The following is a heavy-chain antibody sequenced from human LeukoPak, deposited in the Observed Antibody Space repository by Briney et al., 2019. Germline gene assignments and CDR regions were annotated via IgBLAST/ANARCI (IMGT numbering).Heavy chain of an antibody. Sequence: GGSLRLSCAASGFTFNNYAMHWVRQAPGKGLEFVSAISSNAGNTYYGNSVKGRFTISRDNFKNTLYLQMGSLRPEDMAVYFCAKGMGGIAQAELHSWGQGILVTVSS. J-gene: IGHJ4*02. V-gene: IGHV3-64*01. CDR1: GFTFNNYA. CDR3: AKGMGGIAQAELHS. D-gene: IGHD6-13*01. CDR2: ISSNAGNT.